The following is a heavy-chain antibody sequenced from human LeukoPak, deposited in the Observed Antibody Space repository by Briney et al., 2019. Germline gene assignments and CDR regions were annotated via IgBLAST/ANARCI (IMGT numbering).Heavy chain of an antibody. CDR3: ARDRKIEDSSGWYPAIDY. V-gene: IGHV4-34*01. CDR2: INHSGST. J-gene: IGHJ4*02. D-gene: IGHD6-19*01. Sequence: SETLSLTCAVYGGFFSGYYWSWIRQPPGKGLEWIGEINHSGSTNYNPSLKSRVTISVDTSKNQFSLKLSSVTAADTAVYYCARDRKIEDSSGWYPAIDYWGQGTLVSVSS. CDR1: GGFFSGYY.